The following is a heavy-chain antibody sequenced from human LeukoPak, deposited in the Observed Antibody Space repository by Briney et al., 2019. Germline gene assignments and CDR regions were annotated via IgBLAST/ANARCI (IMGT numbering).Heavy chain of an antibody. V-gene: IGHV3-30*18. Sequence: GSLRLSCAASGFTFSSYEVNWVRQAPGKGLEWVAVISYDGSNKYYADSVKGRFTISRDNSKNTLYLQMNSLRAEDTAVYYCAKSGTRSSWSPRVKTYLDYWGQGTLVTVSS. CDR2: ISYDGSNK. J-gene: IGHJ4*02. CDR1: GFTFSSYE. CDR3: AKSGTRSSWSPRVKTYLDY. D-gene: IGHD6-13*01.